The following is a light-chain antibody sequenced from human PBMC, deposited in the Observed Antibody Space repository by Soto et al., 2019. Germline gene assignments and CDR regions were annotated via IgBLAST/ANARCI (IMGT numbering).Light chain of an antibody. CDR1: SSDVGGYNY. CDR2: EVS. Sequence: QSALTQPASVSGSPGQSITISCTGTSSDVGGYNYVSWYQQHPGKAPKLMIYEVSNRPSGVSNRFSGSKSGNTASLTISGLLAEDDADYYCSSYTSSSTLVFGTGTKLTVL. V-gene: IGLV2-14*01. CDR3: SSYTSSSTLV. J-gene: IGLJ1*01.